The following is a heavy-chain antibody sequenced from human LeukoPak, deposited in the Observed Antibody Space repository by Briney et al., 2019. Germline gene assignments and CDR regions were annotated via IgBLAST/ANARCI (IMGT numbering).Heavy chain of an antibody. D-gene: IGHD1-26*01. CDR1: GGSINSYY. J-gene: IGHJ3*02. CDR3: ARYIVSYPHDAFDI. Sequence: SETLSLTCTVSGGSINSYYWSWIRHPPGKGLEWIGYIYYSGSTSYNPSLKSRVTISVDTSKKQFSLKLSSVTAADTAFYYCARYIVSYPHDAFDIWGQGTMVTVSS. CDR2: IYYSGST. V-gene: IGHV4-59*01.